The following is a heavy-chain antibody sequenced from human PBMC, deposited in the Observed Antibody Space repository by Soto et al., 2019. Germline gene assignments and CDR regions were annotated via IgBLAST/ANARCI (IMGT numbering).Heavy chain of an antibody. V-gene: IGHV3-9*01. D-gene: IGHD2-8*01. CDR3: AKSLIGLMVYADAFDI. CDR2: ISWNSGSI. Sequence: GGSLRLSCAASGFTFDDYAMHWVRQAPGKGLEWVSGISWNSGSIGYADSVKGRFTISRDNAKNSLYLQMNSLRAEDTALYYCAKSLIGLMVYADAFDIWGQGTMVTVSS. J-gene: IGHJ3*02. CDR1: GFTFDDYA.